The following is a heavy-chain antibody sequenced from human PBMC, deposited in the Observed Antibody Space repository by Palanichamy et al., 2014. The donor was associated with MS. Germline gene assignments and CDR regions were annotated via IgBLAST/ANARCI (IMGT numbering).Heavy chain of an antibody. Sequence: EVQLVESGGGLVQPGRSLRLSCAASGFTFDAYAVHWVRQAPGKGLEWVSGISWNSDTTGYADSVKGRFTISRDNAKNSLYVQMSSLRGEDTALYYCAKAALRTGTTGDDAFDIWGQGTMVTVSS. CDR2: ISWNSDTT. V-gene: IGHV3-9*01. CDR1: GFTFDAYA. CDR3: AKAALRTGTTGDDAFDI. J-gene: IGHJ3*02. D-gene: IGHD1-1*01.